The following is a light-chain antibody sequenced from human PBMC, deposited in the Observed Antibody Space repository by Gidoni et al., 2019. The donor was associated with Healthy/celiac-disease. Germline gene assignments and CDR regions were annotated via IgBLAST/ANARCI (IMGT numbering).Light chain of an antibody. Sequence: EIVLTQSPATLSLSPGERATLYCRARQSASIYLAWYPQKPGQAPRLLIYDASNRATGIPAMFRGSGSGTDFTLTISSLEPEDFAVYYCQQRSNWPRTFGQGTKLEIK. CDR2: DAS. J-gene: IGKJ2*01. CDR1: QSASIY. V-gene: IGKV3-11*01. CDR3: QQRSNWPRT.